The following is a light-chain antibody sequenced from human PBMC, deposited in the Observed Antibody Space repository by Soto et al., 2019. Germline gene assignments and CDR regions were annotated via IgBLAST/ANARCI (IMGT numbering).Light chain of an antibody. CDR3: SSYTTSNTRQIV. CDR1: SSDVGGYNY. J-gene: IGLJ1*01. Sequence: VLTQPPSASGSPGQSVTISCTGTSSDVGGYNYVSWYQQHPGKAPKLMIYEVSNRPSGVSNRFSGSKSGNTASLTISGLQAEDEADYYCSSYTTSNTRQIVFGTGTKVTVL. V-gene: IGLV2-14*01. CDR2: EVS.